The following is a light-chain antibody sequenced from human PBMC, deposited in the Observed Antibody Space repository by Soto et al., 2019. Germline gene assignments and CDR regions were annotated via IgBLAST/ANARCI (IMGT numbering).Light chain of an antibody. CDR3: QQRFNWPLT. J-gene: IGKJ1*01. CDR1: QSVSTY. V-gene: IGKV3-11*01. Sequence: EIVLTQSPATLSLSPGERATLSCRASQSVSTYFAWYQQKPGQPPRLLIYDTSNRATGIPARFSGSGSGTDFTLTISSLEPDDFAVYYCQQRFNWPLTFGPRTKVEIK. CDR2: DTS.